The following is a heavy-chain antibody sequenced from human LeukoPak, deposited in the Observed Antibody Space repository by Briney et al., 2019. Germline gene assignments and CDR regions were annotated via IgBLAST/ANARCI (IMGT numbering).Heavy chain of an antibody. CDR3: ARDTRLFWYSSGWYVDY. CDR1: GFTFSSYW. J-gene: IGHJ4*02. V-gene: IGHV3-7*01. D-gene: IGHD6-19*01. Sequence: GGSLRLSCAASGFTFSSYWMSWVRQAPGKGLEWVANIKQDGSEKYYVDSVKGRFTISRDNAKNSLYLQMNSLRAEDTAVYYCARDTRLFWYSSGWYVDYWGQGTLVTVSS. CDR2: IKQDGSEK.